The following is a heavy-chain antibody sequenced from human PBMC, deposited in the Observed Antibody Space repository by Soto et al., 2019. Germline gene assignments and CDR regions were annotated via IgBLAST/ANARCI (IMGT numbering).Heavy chain of an antibody. CDR2: IYYSGST. J-gene: IGHJ5*02. D-gene: IGHD3-22*01. V-gene: IGHV4-59*01. CDR3: AREGYYDSSGYYYVNWFDP. Sequence: SETLSLTCTVSGGSISSYYWSWIRQPPGKGLEWIGYIYYSGSTNYNPSLKSRVTISVDTSKNQFSLKLSSVTAADTAVYYCAREGYYDSSGYYYVNWFDPWGQGTLVTVS. CDR1: GGSISSYY.